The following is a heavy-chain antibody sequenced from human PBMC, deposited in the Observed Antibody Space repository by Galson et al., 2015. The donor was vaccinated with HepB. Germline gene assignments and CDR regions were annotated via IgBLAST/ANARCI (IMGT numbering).Heavy chain of an antibody. CDR1: GFTFGDYA. V-gene: IGHV3-49*03. D-gene: IGHD2-2*01. J-gene: IGHJ4*02. CDR2: IRSKRYGATT. Sequence: SLRLSCAASGFTFGDYAMSWFRQAPGKGLQWVGFIRSKRYGATTELAASVKGRFTIPRDDSKTTTYLQMNSLKTEDTAVYYCSRETDCSGTSCHDSWGQGTLVTVSS. CDR3: SRETDCSGTSCHDS.